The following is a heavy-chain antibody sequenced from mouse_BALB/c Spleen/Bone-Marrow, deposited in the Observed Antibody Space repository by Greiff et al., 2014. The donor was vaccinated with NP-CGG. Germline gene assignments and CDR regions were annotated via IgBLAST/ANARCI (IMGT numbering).Heavy chain of an antibody. D-gene: IGHD2-14*01. J-gene: IGHJ3*01. Sequence: EVQLKESGPGLVKPSQSLSLTCTVTGYSITSGYGWYLLRQFPGNILEWMGYLHYSGSTHYIPSLKSRLTITRDTSKNQFFLQLKTVTTEDTATYYCAREARGTERFDYWGQGTPVTVSA. CDR3: AREARGTERFDY. V-gene: IGHV3-1*02. CDR2: LHYSGST. CDR1: GYSITSGYG.